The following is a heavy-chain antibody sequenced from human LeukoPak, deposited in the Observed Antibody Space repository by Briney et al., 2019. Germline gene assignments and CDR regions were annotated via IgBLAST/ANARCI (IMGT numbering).Heavy chain of an antibody. CDR2: INHSGST. CDR3: ARHEDPVGDVRFDP. V-gene: IGHV4-34*01. CDR1: GGSFSGYY. D-gene: IGHD4-17*01. Sequence: SETLSLTCAVYGGSFSGYYWSWIRQPPGKGLERIGEINHSGSTNYNPSLKSRVTISVDTSKNQFSLRLSSVTAADTAVYYCARHEDPVGDVRFDPWGQGTLVTVSS. J-gene: IGHJ5*02.